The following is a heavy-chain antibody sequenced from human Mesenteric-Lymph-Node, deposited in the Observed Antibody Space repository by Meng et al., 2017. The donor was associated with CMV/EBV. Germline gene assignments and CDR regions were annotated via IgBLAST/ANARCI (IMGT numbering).Heavy chain of an antibody. V-gene: IGHV1-69*05. CDR3: ARGVAPAEDFEH. CDR1: GGSFNNHA. CDR2: IIPIFGTA. D-gene: IGHD2-15*01. J-gene: IGHJ4*02. Sequence: SVKVSCKASGGSFNNHAISWVRQAPGQGLEWMGGIIPIFGTANNAQKFQDRVRITTDESTSTAYLELSSLRSEDTAVYYCARGVAPAEDFEHWGQGTLVTVSS.